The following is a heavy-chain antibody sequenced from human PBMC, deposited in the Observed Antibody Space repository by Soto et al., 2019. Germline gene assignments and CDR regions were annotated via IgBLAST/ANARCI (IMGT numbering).Heavy chain of an antibody. CDR3: ARRGGRSILGY. CDR2: IYYSGST. J-gene: IGHJ4*02. V-gene: IGHV4-39*01. Sequence: QLQLQESGPGLVKPSETLSLTCTVSGGSISSSSYYWGWIRQPPGKGLEWTGSIYYSGSTYYNPSLKSRVTISVDTSKNQFSLKLSSVTAADTAVYYCARRGGRSILGYSGQGTLVTVSS. D-gene: IGHD3-9*01. CDR1: GGSISSSSYY.